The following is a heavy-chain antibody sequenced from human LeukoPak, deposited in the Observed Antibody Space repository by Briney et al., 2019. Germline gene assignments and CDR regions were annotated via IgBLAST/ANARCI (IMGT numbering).Heavy chain of an antibody. CDR3: ARGSGYNYGFPDY. Sequence: GRSLRLSCAASGFAFSTYPVHWVRQAPGKGLEWVSVIYSGDITYYADSVKGRFTISRDNSKNTLYLQMNSLRAEDTAVYYCARGSGYNYGFPDYWGQGTLVTVSS. D-gene: IGHD5-18*01. V-gene: IGHV3-53*01. J-gene: IGHJ4*02. CDR2: IYSGDIT. CDR1: GFAFSTYP.